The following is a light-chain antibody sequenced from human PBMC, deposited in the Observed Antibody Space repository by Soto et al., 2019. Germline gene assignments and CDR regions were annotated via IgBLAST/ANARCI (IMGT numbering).Light chain of an antibody. CDR2: AAS. CDR3: QQLDRYPLFT. CDR1: RGMSNY. J-gene: IGKJ3*01. V-gene: IGKV1-9*01. Sequence: DIQLTQSPSFLSASVGDRVTITCRASRGMSNYLAWYQQKPGKAPKLLIYAASTLQSGVPSRFSGSGSGTESTLTLSSLQPEDFGTYYCQQLDRYPLFTFGPGTKVDIK.